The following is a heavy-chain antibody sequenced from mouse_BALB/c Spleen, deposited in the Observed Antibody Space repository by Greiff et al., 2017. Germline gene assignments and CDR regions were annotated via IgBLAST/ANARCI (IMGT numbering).Heavy chain of an antibody. V-gene: IGHV5-17*02. CDR3: ARHGADY. CDR2: ISSGSSTI. CDR1: GFTFSSFG. J-gene: IGHJ4*01. Sequence: EVQLQQSGGGLVQPGGSLKLSCAASGFTFSSFGMHWVRQAPEKGLEWVAYISSGSSTIYYADTVKGRFTISRDNPKNTLFLQMTSLRSEDTAMYYCARHGADYWGQGTSVTVSS.